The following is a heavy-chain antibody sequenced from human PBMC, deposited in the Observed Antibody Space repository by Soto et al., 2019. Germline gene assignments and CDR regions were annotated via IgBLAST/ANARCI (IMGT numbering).Heavy chain of an antibody. D-gene: IGHD3-10*01. Sequence: EVQLVESGGGLVQPGGSLRLSCAASGFSFSSYSMSWVRQAPGKGLEWVSYISSSSYTKYYSDSVKGRFTISRDSAKNSLYLQMSSLRAEDTAVYYCATSETRPYGSVSPSFDYWGQGALVTVSS. J-gene: IGHJ4*02. V-gene: IGHV3-48*01. CDR2: ISSSSYTK. CDR1: GFSFSSYS. CDR3: ATSETRPYGSVSPSFDY.